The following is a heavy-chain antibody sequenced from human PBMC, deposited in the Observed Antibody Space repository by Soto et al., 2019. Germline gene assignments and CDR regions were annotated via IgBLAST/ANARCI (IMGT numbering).Heavy chain of an antibody. CDR2: IRQDGGEE. CDR3: AKSEGYSFYI. CDR1: GFSCSSHW. J-gene: IGHJ3*02. V-gene: IGHV3-7*01. D-gene: IGHD1-1*01. Sequence: EVQLVESGGGLVQPGGSLRLSCAASGFSCSSHWMSWVRQAPGRGLEWVANIRQDGGEEHYLDSVKGRFTLSRDNAKNSLYLQLNGLRVDDTAVYYCAKSEGYSFYIRGQGTMVTVSS.